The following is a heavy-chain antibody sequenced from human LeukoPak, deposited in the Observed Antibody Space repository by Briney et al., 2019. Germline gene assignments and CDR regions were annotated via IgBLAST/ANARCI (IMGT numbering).Heavy chain of an antibody. V-gene: IGHV3-7*01. CDR1: GFTVSRYW. Sequence: EGSLRLSCAASGFTVSRYWMSGVHQAAGKGLEWVAYIKHDGSEKYYLDFVKGRFTISRDNAKNSLYPQMNSLIAEDTAVYYCSTTTRDGYNLDYWGQGTLVTVSS. CDR2: IKHDGSEK. J-gene: IGHJ4*02. D-gene: IGHD5-24*01. CDR3: STTTRDGYNLDY.